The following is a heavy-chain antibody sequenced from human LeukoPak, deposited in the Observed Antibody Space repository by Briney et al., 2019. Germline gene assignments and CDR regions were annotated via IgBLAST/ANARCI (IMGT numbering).Heavy chain of an antibody. V-gene: IGHV7-4-1*02. Sequence: ASVKVSCKASGYTFTSYAMNWVRQAPGQGLEWMGWINTNTGNPTYAQGFTGRFVFSLDTSVSTAYLQISSLKAEDTAVYYCARKSVAATPRDIVYQYYSMDVWGKGTTVTVSS. CDR1: GYTFTSYA. D-gene: IGHD2-15*01. CDR3: ARKSVAATPRDIVYQYYSMDV. J-gene: IGHJ6*03. CDR2: INTNTGNP.